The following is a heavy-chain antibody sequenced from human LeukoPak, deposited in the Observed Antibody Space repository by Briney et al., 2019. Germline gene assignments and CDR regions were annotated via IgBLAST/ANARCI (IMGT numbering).Heavy chain of an antibody. Sequence: GGSLRLSCAASGFTFSSYGMHWVRQAPGKGLEWVAFIRYDGSNKYYADSVKGRFTISRDNSKNTLYLQMNSLRAEDTAVYYCAKVMGSGWYGGAFDIWGQGTMVTVSS. CDR2: IRYDGSNK. CDR1: GFTFSSYG. CDR3: AKVMGSGWYGGAFDI. D-gene: IGHD6-19*01. J-gene: IGHJ3*02. V-gene: IGHV3-30*02.